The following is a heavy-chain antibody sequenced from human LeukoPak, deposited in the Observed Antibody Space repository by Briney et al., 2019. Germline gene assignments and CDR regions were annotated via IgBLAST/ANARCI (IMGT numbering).Heavy chain of an antibody. CDR1: GFTFSSYA. Sequence: GGSLRLSCAASGFTFSSYAMHWVRQAPGKGLEWVAVISYDGSNKYYADSVKGRFTISRDNSKNTLYLQMNSLRAEDTAVYYCASTPQAVSRYDSPRTDFDYWGQGTLVTVSS. V-gene: IGHV3-30-3*01. CDR2: ISYDGSNK. J-gene: IGHJ4*02. D-gene: IGHD3-22*01. CDR3: ASTPQAVSRYDSPRTDFDY.